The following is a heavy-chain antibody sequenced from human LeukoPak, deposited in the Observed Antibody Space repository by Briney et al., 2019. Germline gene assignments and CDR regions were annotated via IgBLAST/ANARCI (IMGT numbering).Heavy chain of an antibody. CDR1: GFTFSSYS. V-gene: IGHV3-21*01. Sequence: GGSLRLSCAASGFTFSSYSMNWVRQAPGKGLEWVSSISSSSSYIYYADSVKGRFTISRDNAKNSLYLQMNSLRAEDTAVYYCVSYGHSGSYHGPFDIWGQGTMVTVSS. CDR3: VSYGHSGSYHGPFDI. D-gene: IGHD1-26*01. CDR2: ISSSSSYI. J-gene: IGHJ3*02.